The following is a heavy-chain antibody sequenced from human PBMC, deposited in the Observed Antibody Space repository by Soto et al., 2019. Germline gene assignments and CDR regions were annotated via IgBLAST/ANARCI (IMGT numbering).Heavy chain of an antibody. D-gene: IGHD2-2*01. J-gene: IGHJ4*02. CDR2: ISYDGSNK. CDR3: AKSDSYQYYFDY. Sequence: QVQLVESGGGVVQPGRSLRLSCAASGFTFSSYGMHWVRQAPGKGLEWVAVISYDGSNKYYADSVKGRFTISRDNSKNTLYLQMNSLRAEDTAVYYCAKSDSYQYYFDYWGQGTLVTVSS. V-gene: IGHV3-30*18. CDR1: GFTFSSYG.